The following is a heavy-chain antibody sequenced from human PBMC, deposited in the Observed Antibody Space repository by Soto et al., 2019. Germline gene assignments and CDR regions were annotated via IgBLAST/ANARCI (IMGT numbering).Heavy chain of an antibody. V-gene: IGHV2-5*02. CDR1: GFSLSTSGVG. CDR2: IYWDDDK. J-gene: IGHJ4*02. D-gene: IGHD3-22*01. Sequence: QITLKESGPTLVKPTQTLTLTCTFSGFSLSTSGVGVGWIRQPPGKALEWLALIYWDDDKRYSPSLKSRLTITKDTSKNQVVLTMTNMDPVDTATYYCAHIPIVVASPVGVGFDYWGQGTLVTVSS. CDR3: AHIPIVVASPVGVGFDY.